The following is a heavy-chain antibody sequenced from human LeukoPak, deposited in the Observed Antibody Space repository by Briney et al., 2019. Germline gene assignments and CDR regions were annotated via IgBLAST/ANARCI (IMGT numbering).Heavy chain of an antibody. J-gene: IGHJ4*02. Sequence: SETLSLTCSVSVGFTTYDYWNWIRQPAGKAPEWIGRIHTTGSANYNPSLKSRLTMTLDKSKKQFSLKVTSMTAADTALYYCARGGGNRHFDSWGQGILVTVSS. D-gene: IGHD2-15*01. CDR2: IHTTGSA. V-gene: IGHV4-4*07. CDR3: ARGGGNRHFDS. CDR1: VGFTTYDY.